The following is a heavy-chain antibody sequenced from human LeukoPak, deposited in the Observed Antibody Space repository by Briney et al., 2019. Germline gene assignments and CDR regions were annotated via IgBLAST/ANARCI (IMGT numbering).Heavy chain of an antibody. J-gene: IGHJ4*02. D-gene: IGHD4-17*01. CDR3: AKPGDYGDYLYYFDY. CDR1: GFTFSSYA. V-gene: IGHV3-23*01. CDR2: ISGSGGST. Sequence: PGGSLRLSCAASGFTFSSYAMSWVRQAPGKGLEWVSAISGSGGSTYYADSVKGRFTTSRDNSKNTLYLQMNSLRAEDTAVYYCAKPGDYGDYLYYFDYWGQGTLVTVSS.